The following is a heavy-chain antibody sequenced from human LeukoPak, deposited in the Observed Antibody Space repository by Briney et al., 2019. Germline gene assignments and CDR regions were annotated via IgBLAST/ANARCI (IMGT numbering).Heavy chain of an antibody. CDR2: IYPGDSDT. Sequence: GESPKISCKGSGYSFTSYWIGWVRQMPGKGLEWMGIIYPGDSDTRYSPSFQGQVTISADKSISTAYLQWSSLKASDTAMYYCARPIEMATSLGAFDIWGQGTMVTVSS. D-gene: IGHD5-24*01. CDR1: GYSFTSYW. J-gene: IGHJ3*02. V-gene: IGHV5-51*01. CDR3: ARPIEMATSLGAFDI.